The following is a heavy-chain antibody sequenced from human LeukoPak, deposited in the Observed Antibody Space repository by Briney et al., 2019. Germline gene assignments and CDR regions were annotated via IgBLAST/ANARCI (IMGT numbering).Heavy chain of an antibody. V-gene: IGHV3-23*01. CDR2: ISGSGGST. Sequence: GGSLRLSCAASGFTFSSYAMSWVRQAPGKGLEWVSAISGSGGSTYYADSVKGRFTISRDSSKNTLYLQMNSLRAEDTAVYYCAKGRYSGYDYVAPVDYWGQGTLVTVSS. CDR3: AKGRYSGYDYVAPVDY. CDR1: GFTFSSYA. D-gene: IGHD5-12*01. J-gene: IGHJ4*02.